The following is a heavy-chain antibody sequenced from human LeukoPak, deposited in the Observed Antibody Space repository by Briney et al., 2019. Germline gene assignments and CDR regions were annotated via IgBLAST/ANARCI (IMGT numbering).Heavy chain of an antibody. CDR2: IDTSGST. Sequence: PSETLSLTCTVSGGSISSYSWSWIRQPAGKGLEWMGRIDTSGSTNYSPSLNGRVSMSVDTPKNQLFLKLSSVTAADTAVYYCARWGINGEYEIWGQGILVTVSS. CDR1: GGSISSYS. V-gene: IGHV4-4*07. D-gene: IGHD4-17*01. CDR3: ARWGINGEYEI. J-gene: IGHJ4*02.